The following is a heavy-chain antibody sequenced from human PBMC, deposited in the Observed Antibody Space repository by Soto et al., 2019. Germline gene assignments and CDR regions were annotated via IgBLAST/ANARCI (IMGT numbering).Heavy chain of an antibody. J-gene: IGHJ4*02. CDR2: ISGSGGST. Sequence: PVGSLRLSGAASGFTFSSYAMSWVRQAPGKGLEWVSAISGSGGSTYYADSVKGRFTISRDNSKNTLYLQMNSLRAEDTAVYYCAKVGTYYDFWSGYFDYWGQGTLVTVSS. D-gene: IGHD3-3*01. CDR1: GFTFSSYA. CDR3: AKVGTYYDFWSGYFDY. V-gene: IGHV3-23*01.